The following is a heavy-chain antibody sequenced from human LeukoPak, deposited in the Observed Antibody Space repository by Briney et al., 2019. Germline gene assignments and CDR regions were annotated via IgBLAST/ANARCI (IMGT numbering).Heavy chain of an antibody. J-gene: IGHJ4*02. CDR3: AKSLGYYDSSGPLPYYFDY. Sequence: GGSLRLSCAASGFTFSSYEMNWVRQAPGKGLEWVSYISSSGSTIYYADSVKGRFTISRDNAKNSLYLQMNSLRAEDTAVYYCAKSLGYYDSSGPLPYYFDYWGQGTLVTVSS. D-gene: IGHD3-22*01. V-gene: IGHV3-48*03. CDR2: ISSSGSTI. CDR1: GFTFSSYE.